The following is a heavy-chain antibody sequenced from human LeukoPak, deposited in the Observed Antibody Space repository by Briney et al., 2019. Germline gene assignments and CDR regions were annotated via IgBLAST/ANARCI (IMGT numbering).Heavy chain of an antibody. Sequence: PSETLSLTCTVSGGSVSNGDFFWSWIRQPPGKGLECIGYIYYTGSTYYNPSLKSRVTMSVDTSKNQFSLKLTSVTAADTAVYYCVRVGQLDHDAFDIWGQGTVDTVSS. CDR2: IYYTGST. CDR3: VRVGQLDHDAFDI. CDR1: GGSVSNGDFF. V-gene: IGHV4-30-4*01. J-gene: IGHJ3*02. D-gene: IGHD6-13*01.